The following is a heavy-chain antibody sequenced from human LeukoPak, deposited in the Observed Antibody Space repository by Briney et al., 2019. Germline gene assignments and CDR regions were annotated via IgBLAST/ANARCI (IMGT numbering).Heavy chain of an antibody. CDR2: ISSSRTYI. Sequence: GGSLRLSCAASGFTFSSYSMNWVRQAPGKGLEWVSSISSSRTYIYYADSVKGRFTISRDNAKNSLFLQMNSLRAEDTAVYYCARSPTSPLYYYDSSGYYYDPYNWFDPWGQGTLVTVSS. J-gene: IGHJ5*02. CDR3: ARSPTSPLYYYDSSGYYYDPYNWFDP. V-gene: IGHV3-21*01. CDR1: GFTFSSYS. D-gene: IGHD3-22*01.